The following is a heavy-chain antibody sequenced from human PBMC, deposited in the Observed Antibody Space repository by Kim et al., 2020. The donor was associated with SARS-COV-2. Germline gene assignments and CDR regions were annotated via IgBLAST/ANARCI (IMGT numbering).Heavy chain of an antibody. CDR2: IDPSDSYT. J-gene: IGHJ4*02. V-gene: IGHV5-10-1*01. Sequence: GESLKISCKGSGYSFTSYWISWVRQMPGKGLEWMGRIDPSDSYTNYSPSFQGHVTISADKSISTAYLQWSSLKASDTAMYYCARQGPTRDTAMVNDYFDYWGQGTLVTVSS. D-gene: IGHD5-18*01. CDR1: GYSFTSYW. CDR3: ARQGPTRDTAMVNDYFDY.